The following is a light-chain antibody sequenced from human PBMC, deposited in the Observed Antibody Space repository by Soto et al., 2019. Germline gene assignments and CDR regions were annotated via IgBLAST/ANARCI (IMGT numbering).Light chain of an antibody. CDR3: QQYGTAPYT. Sequence: EIVLTQSPGTLSLSPGERATLSCRASQSVSSSYLAWYQQKPGQAPRLLIHGTSNRASGIPDRFSGSGSGTDFTLTISRLEPDDFAVYYCQQYGTAPYTFGQGATLEF. J-gene: IGKJ2*01. CDR2: GTS. CDR1: QSVSSSY. V-gene: IGKV3-20*01.